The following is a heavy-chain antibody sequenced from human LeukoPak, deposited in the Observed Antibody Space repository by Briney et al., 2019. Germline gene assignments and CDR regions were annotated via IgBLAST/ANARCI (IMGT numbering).Heavy chain of an antibody. D-gene: IGHD6-19*01. J-gene: IGHJ5*02. CDR2: ISGSGGST. Sequence: GGSLRLSCAASGFTFSSYAMSWVRQAPGKGLEWVSSISGSGGSTYYADSVKGRFTISRDNSKNTLYLQMNSLRAEDTAVYYCAKDHSGWYDKWFDPWGQGTLVTVSS. V-gene: IGHV3-23*01. CDR1: GFTFSSYA. CDR3: AKDHSGWYDKWFDP.